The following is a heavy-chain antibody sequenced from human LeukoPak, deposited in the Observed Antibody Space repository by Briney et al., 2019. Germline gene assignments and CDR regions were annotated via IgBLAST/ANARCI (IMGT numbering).Heavy chain of an antibody. D-gene: IGHD1-26*01. Sequence: PETLSLTCTVSGGSVNSGSYYWNWIRQPPGTGLEWIGYIYYSGSTNYNPSLKSRVTISVDTSKNQFSLKLSSVTAADTAVYYCARAAYSGSYHSDYWGQGTLVTVSS. CDR1: GGSVNSGSYY. CDR2: IYYSGST. CDR3: ARAAYSGSYHSDY. V-gene: IGHV4-61*01. J-gene: IGHJ4*02.